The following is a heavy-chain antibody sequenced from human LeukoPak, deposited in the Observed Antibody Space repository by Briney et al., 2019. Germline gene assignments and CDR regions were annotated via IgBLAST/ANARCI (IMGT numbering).Heavy chain of an antibody. CDR2: INPNSGGT. Sequence: ASVKVSCKASGYTFTGYYMHRVRQAPGQGPEWMGRINPNSGGTNYAQKFQGRVTMTRDTSISTAYMELSRLRSDDTAVYYCARGPTYYDFWSGLNDYWGQGTLVTVSS. V-gene: IGHV1-2*06. J-gene: IGHJ4*02. CDR3: ARGPTYYDFWSGLNDY. D-gene: IGHD3-3*01. CDR1: GYTFTGYY.